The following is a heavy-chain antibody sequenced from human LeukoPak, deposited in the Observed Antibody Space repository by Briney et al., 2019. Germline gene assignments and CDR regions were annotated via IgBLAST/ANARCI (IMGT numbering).Heavy chain of an antibody. D-gene: IGHD3-3*01. J-gene: IGHJ5*02. CDR1: GYTFTSYY. CDR3: ARDPVTIFGVVIRGRWFDP. Sequence: GASVKVSCKASGYTFTSYYMHWVRQAPGLGLEWMGIINPSGGSTSYAQKFQGRVTMTRDTSTSTVYMELSSLRSEDTAVYYCARDPVTIFGVVIRGRWFDPWGQGTLVTVSS. V-gene: IGHV1-46*01. CDR2: INPSGGST.